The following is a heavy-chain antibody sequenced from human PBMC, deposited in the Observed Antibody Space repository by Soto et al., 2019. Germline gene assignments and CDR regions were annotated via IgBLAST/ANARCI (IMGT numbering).Heavy chain of an antibody. D-gene: IGHD3-10*01. Sequence: ASVKVSCKASGYTFTSYGISWVRQAPGQGLEWMGWISAYNGNTNYAQKLQGRVTMTTDTSTSTAYMELRSLRSDDTAVYYCARCTMVRGVIIPISVVWFDPWGQGTLVTV. CDR1: GYTFTSYG. J-gene: IGHJ5*02. CDR2: ISAYNGNT. V-gene: IGHV1-18*01. CDR3: ARCTMVRGVIIPISVVWFDP.